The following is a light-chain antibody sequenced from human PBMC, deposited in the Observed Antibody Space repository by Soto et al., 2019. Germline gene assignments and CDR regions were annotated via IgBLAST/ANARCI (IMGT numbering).Light chain of an antibody. CDR3: TSYVGSDSVV. CDR2: EVS. Sequence: QSALTQPTSASGSPGQSVTISCTGTSSDVGAYNYVSWYQQHPGKAPKLMIYEVSKRPSGVPDRVSGSKSGNTASLTVSGLQAEDEADYYCTSYVGSDSVVFGGGTKLTVL. CDR1: SSDVGAYNY. V-gene: IGLV2-8*01. J-gene: IGLJ2*01.